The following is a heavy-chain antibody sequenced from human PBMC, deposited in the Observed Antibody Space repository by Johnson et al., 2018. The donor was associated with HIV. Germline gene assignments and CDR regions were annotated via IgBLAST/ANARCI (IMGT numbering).Heavy chain of an antibody. J-gene: IGHJ3*02. D-gene: IGHD4/OR15-4a*01. Sequence: VQLVESGGGVVRPGGSLRLSCAASGFTFSNAWMSWVRQAPGKGPEWVGRIKSKTDGGTTDYAAPVKGRFTISRDDSQNTLYLQMNSLKTEDTAVYYCTTDVLGVDAFDIWGQGTMVTVSS. CDR3: TTDVLGVDAFDI. CDR2: IKSKTDGGTT. V-gene: IGHV3-15*01. CDR1: GFTFSNAW.